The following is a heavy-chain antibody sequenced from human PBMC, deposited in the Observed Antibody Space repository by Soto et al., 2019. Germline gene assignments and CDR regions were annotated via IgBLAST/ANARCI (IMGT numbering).Heavy chain of an antibody. D-gene: IGHD3-22*01. J-gene: IGHJ6*02. CDR1: GTSIGSISSY. CDR3: ARQDSSGYGDYYYYYGMDV. V-gene: IGHV4-39*01. Sequence: SETLSRTCTVSGTSIGSISSYRGWIRQPPGKGLEWIGSIYYSGSTYYNPSLKSRVTISVDTSKSQFSLKLSSVTAADTAVYYCARQDSSGYGDYYYYYGMDVWGQGTTVT. CDR2: IYYSGST.